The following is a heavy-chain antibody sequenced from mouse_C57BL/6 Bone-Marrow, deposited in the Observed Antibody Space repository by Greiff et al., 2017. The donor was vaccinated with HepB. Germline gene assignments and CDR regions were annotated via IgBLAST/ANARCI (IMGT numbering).Heavy chain of an antibody. Sequence: EVQLQQSGEGLVKPGGSLKLSCAASGFTFSSYAMSWVRQTPEKRLEWVAYISSGGDYIYYADTVKGRFTISRDNARNTLYLQMSSLKSEDTAMYYCTITTVVATNFDVWGTGTTVTVSS. V-gene: IGHV5-9-1*02. D-gene: IGHD1-1*01. CDR3: TITTVVATNFDV. CDR1: GFTFSSYA. J-gene: IGHJ1*03. CDR2: ISSGGDYI.